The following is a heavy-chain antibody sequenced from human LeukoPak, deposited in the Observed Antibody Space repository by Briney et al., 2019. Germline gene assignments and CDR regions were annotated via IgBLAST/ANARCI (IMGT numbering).Heavy chain of an antibody. CDR1: GYSFTNYW. CDR3: ALSSGAFDSAGYFDY. Sequence: GESLKISCKGSGYSFTNYWVGWVRQMPGKGLEWMGIIYPNNSDSRYSPSFRGQVTISVDRSIITAYLQWNSLKPSDTAMYYCALSSGAFDSAGYFDYWGQGTLSPSPQ. CDR2: IYPNNSDS. V-gene: IGHV5-51*01. D-gene: IGHD2-15*01. J-gene: IGHJ4*02.